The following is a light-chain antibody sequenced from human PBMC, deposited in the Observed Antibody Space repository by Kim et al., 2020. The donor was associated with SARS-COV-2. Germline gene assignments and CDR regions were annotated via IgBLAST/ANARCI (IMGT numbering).Light chain of an antibody. Sequence: SGSPGERATLSCRASQSVSGYLGWYQQKPGQSTRLLIYGASTRATGIPARFSGSGSGTEFTLTISSLQSEDFAVYYCQQYNDWPYTFGQGTKLEI. CDR3: QQYNDWPYT. CDR1: QSVSGY. J-gene: IGKJ2*01. V-gene: IGKV3-15*01. CDR2: GAS.